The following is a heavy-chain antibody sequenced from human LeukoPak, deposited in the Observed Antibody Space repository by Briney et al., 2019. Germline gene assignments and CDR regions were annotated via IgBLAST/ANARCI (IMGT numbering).Heavy chain of an antibody. CDR3: AREGPPTDIPLDY. J-gene: IGHJ4*02. Sequence: GSLRLSCAASGFTFSSYEMNWVRQAPGKGLEWVSYISSSGSTIYYADSVKGRFTISRDNAKNSLYLQMNSLRAEDTAVYYCAREGPPTDIPLDYWGQGTLVTVSS. CDR2: ISSSGSTI. V-gene: IGHV3-48*03. CDR1: GFTFSSYE. D-gene: IGHD2-2*02.